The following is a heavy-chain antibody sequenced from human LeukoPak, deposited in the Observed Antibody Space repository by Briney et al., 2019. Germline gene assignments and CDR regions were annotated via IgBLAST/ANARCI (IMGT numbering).Heavy chain of an antibody. CDR1: GFTFSSYA. D-gene: IGHD6-19*01. J-gene: IGHJ4*02. CDR3: AKDPEPRWLVHQTSFDY. Sequence: HTGGSLRLSCAASGFTFSSYAMSWVRQAPGKGLEWVSAISGSGGSTYYADSVKGRFTISRDNSKNTLYLQMNSLRAEDTAVYYCAKDPEPRWLVHQTSFDYWGQGTLVTVSS. V-gene: IGHV3-23*01. CDR2: ISGSGGST.